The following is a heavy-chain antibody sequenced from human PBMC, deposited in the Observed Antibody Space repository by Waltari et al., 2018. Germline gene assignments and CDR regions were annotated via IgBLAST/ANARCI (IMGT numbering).Heavy chain of an antibody. Sequence: EVNLVESGGGLVQPGGSLRLSCAASGFNFNIYWMSWVRQAPGKGLEWVANIYLDGSEKHYVDSVKGRFTISRDNAKNSLYLQMNSLRAEDTAVYYCVRGATIAFDNWGQGTLVTVSS. CDR2: IYLDGSEK. V-gene: IGHV3-7*01. CDR3: VRGATIAFDN. D-gene: IGHD5-12*01. CDR1: GFNFNIYW. J-gene: IGHJ4*02.